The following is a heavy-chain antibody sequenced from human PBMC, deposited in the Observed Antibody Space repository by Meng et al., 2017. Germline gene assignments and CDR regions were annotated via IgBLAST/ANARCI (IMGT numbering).Heavy chain of an antibody. J-gene: IGHJ4*02. Sequence: LRQWAEGLLKPSETLSLTCAVYGGSFSGYYWSWIRQPPGKGLEWIGEINHSGSTNYNPSLKSRVTISVDTSKNQFSLKLSSVTAADTAVYYCARDTVEAYCGGDCCPLGYWGQGTLVTVSS. CDR3: ARDTVEAYCGGDCCPLGY. CDR2: INHSGST. V-gene: IGHV4-34*01. D-gene: IGHD2-21*02. CDR1: GGSFSGYY.